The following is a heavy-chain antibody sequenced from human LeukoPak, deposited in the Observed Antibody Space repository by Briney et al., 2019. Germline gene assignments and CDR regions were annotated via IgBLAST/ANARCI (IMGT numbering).Heavy chain of an antibody. CDR2: IYHSGST. CDR1: GGSISSSNW. Sequence: KPSETLSLTCAVSGGSISSSNWWSWVRQPPGRGLEWVGEIYHSGSTNYNPSLKSRVTISVDKSKNQFSLKLSSVTAADTAVYYCARVRSSSWYREGGFDAFDIWGQGTMVTVSS. J-gene: IGHJ3*02. CDR3: ARVRSSSWYREGGFDAFDI. V-gene: IGHV4-4*02. D-gene: IGHD6-13*01.